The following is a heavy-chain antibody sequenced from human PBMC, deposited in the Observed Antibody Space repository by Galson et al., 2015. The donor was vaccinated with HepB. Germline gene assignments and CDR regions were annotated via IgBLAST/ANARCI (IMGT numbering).Heavy chain of an antibody. CDR3: AKDPYLYSALAGTMAGFDY. Sequence: SLRLSCAASGFTFSNYGMHWGRKAPGKGREWGAVISYDGSNKYDADSVKGRFTSSRDNSKNTLYLQMNSLRAEDTALYYCAKDPYLYSALAGTMAGFDYWGQGTLVTVSS. V-gene: IGHV3-30*18. D-gene: IGHD6-19*01. CDR1: GFTFSNYG. CDR2: ISYDGSNK. J-gene: IGHJ4*02.